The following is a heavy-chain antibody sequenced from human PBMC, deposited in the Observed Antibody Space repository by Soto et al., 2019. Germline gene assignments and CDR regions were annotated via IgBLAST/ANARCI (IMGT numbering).Heavy chain of an antibody. CDR2: INANNGDT. Sequence: SVKGSCKASGYGNSGDHSCCVSMTPKQGLEWMGWINANNGDTNYAQKLHGRVTMTTDTSTSTAYMELRSLRSDDTAVYYCSISRGTLVRRVIRAFGIWAEGTMGT. CDR3: SISRGTLVRRVIRAFGI. D-gene: IGHD3-10*01. V-gene: IGHV1-18*01. CDR1: GYGNSGDH. J-gene: IGHJ3*02.